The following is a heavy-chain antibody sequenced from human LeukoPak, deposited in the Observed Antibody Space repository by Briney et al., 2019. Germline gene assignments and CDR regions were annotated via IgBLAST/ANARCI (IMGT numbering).Heavy chain of an antibody. Sequence: GESLKISCKGSGYTFSSHWIGWVRQMPGKGLEWMGIIYPGDSDTRYSPSLQGQVTISVDTSIGTAYLQWSSLKASDTAIYYCARQNDFRLDYWGQGTQVTVSS. J-gene: IGHJ4*02. CDR1: GYTFSSHW. D-gene: IGHD3-3*01. CDR2: IYPGDSDT. V-gene: IGHV5-51*01. CDR3: ARQNDFRLDY.